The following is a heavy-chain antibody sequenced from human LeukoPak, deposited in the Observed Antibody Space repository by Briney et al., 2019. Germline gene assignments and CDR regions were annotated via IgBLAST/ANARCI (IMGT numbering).Heavy chain of an antibody. CDR2: ISGSGGST. CDR1: GFTFSSYA. J-gene: IGHJ4*02. V-gene: IGHV3-23*01. D-gene: IGHD2-2*01. CDR3: AKDPFSGGSSTSRGYFDY. Sequence: GGSLRLSCAASGFTFSSYAMSWVRQAPGKGLEWVSAISGSGGSTYYADSVKGRFTISRDNSKNTLYLQMSSLRAEDTAVYYCAKDPFSGGSSTSRGYFDYWGQGTLVTVSS.